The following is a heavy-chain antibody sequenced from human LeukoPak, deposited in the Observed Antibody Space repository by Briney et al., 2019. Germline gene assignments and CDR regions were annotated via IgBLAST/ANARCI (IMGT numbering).Heavy chain of an antibody. CDR3: AKEKYSSGFFDF. J-gene: IGHJ4*02. Sequence: PGGSLRLSCAASGFTFTTNAMSWVRQAPGKGLEWVSAISGRTGATYYADSVKGRFTISRDNSKNTLYLQMNSLRAEDTAIYFCAKEKYSSGFFDFWGQGSLVTVSS. CDR1: GFTFTTNA. V-gene: IGHV3-23*01. D-gene: IGHD6-19*01. CDR2: ISGRTGAT.